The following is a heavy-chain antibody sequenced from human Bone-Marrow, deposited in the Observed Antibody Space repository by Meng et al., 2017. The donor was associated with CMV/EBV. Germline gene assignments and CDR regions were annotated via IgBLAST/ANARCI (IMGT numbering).Heavy chain of an antibody. CDR3: AHRKRSSSWFLAWYFDL. CDR2: IFWNDDK. D-gene: IGHD6-13*01. CDR1: GFSLSTSGVG. Sequence: QITFKKSAPTLVKSTLTLTPTCTFSGFSLSTSGVGVGWIRQPPGKALEWLALIFWNDDKRYSPSLKSRLTITKDTSKNQVVLTMTNMDPVDTATYYCAHRKRSSSWFLAWYFDLWGRGTLVTVSS. V-gene: IGHV2-5*01. J-gene: IGHJ2*01.